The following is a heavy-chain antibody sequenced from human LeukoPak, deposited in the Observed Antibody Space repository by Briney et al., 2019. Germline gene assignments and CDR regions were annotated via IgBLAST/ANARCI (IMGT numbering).Heavy chain of an antibody. CDR3: ARGTLPNDYSNYAVPGYYYYYYMDV. CDR1: GGTFSSYA. Sequence: GASVKVSCKASGGTFSSYAISWVRQAPGQGLEWMGGIIPIFGTANYAQKFQGRVTITTDESTSTAYMELSSLRSEDTAVYYCARGTLPNDYSNYAVPGYYYYYYMDVWGKGTTVTVSS. J-gene: IGHJ6*03. V-gene: IGHV1-69*05. CDR2: IIPIFGTA. D-gene: IGHD4-11*01.